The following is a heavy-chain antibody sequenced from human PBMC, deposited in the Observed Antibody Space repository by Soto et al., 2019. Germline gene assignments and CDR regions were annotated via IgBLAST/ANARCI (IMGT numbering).Heavy chain of an antibody. CDR2: IIPVFGTA. D-gene: IGHD2-8*02. J-gene: IGHJ6*02. Sequence: QVQLVQSGAEVKTPGSSVKVSCKASGGTFSSFLMGWVRQAPGQGLEWMGGIIPVFGTATYAQKFQGRVTITADDSTSTVYMELSGLKSEDTAVYYCILDCTGMSCYGYLGVDVWGQGTTVTVSS. V-gene: IGHV1-69*01. CDR1: GGTFSSFL. CDR3: ILDCTGMSCYGYLGVDV.